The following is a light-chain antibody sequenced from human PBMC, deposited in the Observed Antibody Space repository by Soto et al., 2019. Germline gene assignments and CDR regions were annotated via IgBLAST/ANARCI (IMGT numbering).Light chain of an antibody. CDR2: GAS. Sequence: DIVLTQSPGTLSLSPGERATLSCRASETVNSNYLAWYQQKRGQAPRLLIYGASRRATGIPDRFSGSGSGTDFTLTISSLQSEDFAVYYCQQYSKWPITFGQGTRLENK. V-gene: IGKV3-20*01. J-gene: IGKJ5*01. CDR1: ETVNSNY. CDR3: QQYSKWPIT.